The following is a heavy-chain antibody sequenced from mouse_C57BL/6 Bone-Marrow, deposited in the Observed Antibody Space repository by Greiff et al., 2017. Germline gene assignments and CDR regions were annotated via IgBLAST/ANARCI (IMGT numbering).Heavy chain of an antibody. D-gene: IGHD5-1*01. CDR2: IYPSDSET. CDR1: GYTFTSYW. CDR3: VNVVSTYVGCPY. V-gene: IGHV1-61*01. Sequence: QVQLQQPGAELVRPGSSVKLSCKASGYTFTSYWMDWVKQRPGQGLEWIGNIYPSDSETHYNQKFKDKATLTVDKSSSTAYMQLSSLTSEDSAVYYCVNVVSTYVGCPYWGQGTMVTVSA. J-gene: IGHJ3*01.